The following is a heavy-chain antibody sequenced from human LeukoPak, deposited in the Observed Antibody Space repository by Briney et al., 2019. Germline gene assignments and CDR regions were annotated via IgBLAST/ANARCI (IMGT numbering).Heavy chain of an antibody. V-gene: IGHV3-21*01. CDR2: ISSSSSYI. CDR3: ARVLWFGELFPLDY. J-gene: IGHJ4*02. CDR1: GFTFSSYS. D-gene: IGHD3-10*01. Sequence: GGSLRLSCAASGFTFSSYSMTWVRQAPGKGLEWVSSISSSSSYIYYADSVKGRFTISRDNAKNSLYLQMNSLRAEDTAVYYCARVLWFGELFPLDYWGQGTLVTVSS.